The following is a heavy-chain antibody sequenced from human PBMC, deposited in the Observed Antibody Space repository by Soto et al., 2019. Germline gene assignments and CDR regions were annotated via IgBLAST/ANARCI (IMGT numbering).Heavy chain of an antibody. CDR3: ARVWVGTTFAYYYGMDV. D-gene: IGHD1-1*01. CDR1: GYTFTTYG. V-gene: IGHV1-18*01. CDR2: ISAYNGNT. J-gene: IGHJ6*02. Sequence: QVQLVQSGAEVKKPGASVKFSCKASGYTFTTYGINWVRQAPGQGLEWMGWISAYNGNTNYAPKLQGRVTMSTDTSTSTAYMELRSLRSDDTAVYYCARVWVGTTFAYYYGMDVWGQGTTVTVSS.